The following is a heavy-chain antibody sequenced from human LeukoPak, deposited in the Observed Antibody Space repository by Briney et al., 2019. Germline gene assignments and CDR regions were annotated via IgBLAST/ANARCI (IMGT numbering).Heavy chain of an antibody. V-gene: IGHV4-59*01. Sequence: PSETLSLTCTVSGGSLSSYHWSWIRQPPGKGLEWIGYIYYSGSTNYNPSLKSRVTISVDTSKNQFSLNLSPVTAADTAVYYCARDSIAADRRYFDYWGQGTLVTVSS. J-gene: IGHJ4*02. CDR3: ARDSIAADRRYFDY. D-gene: IGHD6-13*01. CDR2: IYYSGST. CDR1: GGSLSSYH.